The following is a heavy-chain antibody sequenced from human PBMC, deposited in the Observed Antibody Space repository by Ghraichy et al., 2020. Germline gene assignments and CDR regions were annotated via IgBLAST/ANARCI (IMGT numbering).Heavy chain of an antibody. Sequence: SLRLSCAASGFTFSSYAMSWVRQAPGKGLEWVSGISDSGGSTYYADSVKGRFTISRDNSKNTQYLQMNSLRAEDTAVYYCAKVSDFWSGDFDYWGQGTLVTGSS. CDR3: AKVSDFWSGDFDY. J-gene: IGHJ4*02. D-gene: IGHD3-3*01. CDR2: ISDSGGST. CDR1: GFTFSSYA. V-gene: IGHV3-23*01.